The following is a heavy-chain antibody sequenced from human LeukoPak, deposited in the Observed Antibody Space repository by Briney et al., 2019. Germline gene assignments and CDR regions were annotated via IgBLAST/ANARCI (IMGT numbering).Heavy chain of an antibody. CDR1: GGSISSYY. D-gene: IGHD3-10*01. CDR3: ARGVLLWFGELVEGLYFDY. CDR2: IYYSGST. Sequence: SETLSLTCTVSGGSISSYYWSWIRQPPGKGLEWIGYIYYSGSTNYNPSLKSRVTISVDTSKNQFSLKLSSVTAADTAVYYCARGVLLWFGELVEGLYFDYWGQGTLVTVSS. J-gene: IGHJ4*02. V-gene: IGHV4-59*01.